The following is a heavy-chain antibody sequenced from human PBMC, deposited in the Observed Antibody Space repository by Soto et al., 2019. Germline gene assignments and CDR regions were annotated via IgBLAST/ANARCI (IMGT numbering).Heavy chain of an antibody. V-gene: IGHV3-9*01. CDR1: GFTFDDYA. J-gene: IGHJ5*02. Sequence: SLRLSCTASGFTFDDYAMHWVRQAPGKGLEWVSGISWNSDMIDYADSVKGRFTISRDNAKNSLYLQMNSLRAEDTALYYCAKLQRNSAYDHWGQGTLVTVSS. CDR3: AKLQRNSAYDH. D-gene: IGHD5-12*01. CDR2: ISWNSDMI.